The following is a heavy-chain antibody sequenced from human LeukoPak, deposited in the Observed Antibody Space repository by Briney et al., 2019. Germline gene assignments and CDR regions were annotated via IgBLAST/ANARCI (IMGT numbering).Heavy chain of an antibody. D-gene: IGHD5-12*01. Sequence: PSETLSLTCSASGGSIGSSRYHWGWIRQPPGKGLEWIGEINHSGSTNYNPSLKSRVTISVDTSKNQFSLKLSSVTAADTAVYYCAGSGYSGYDLNYWGQGTLVTVSS. J-gene: IGHJ4*01. CDR3: AGSGYSGYDLNY. CDR2: INHSGST. V-gene: IGHV4-39*07. CDR1: GGSIGSSRYH.